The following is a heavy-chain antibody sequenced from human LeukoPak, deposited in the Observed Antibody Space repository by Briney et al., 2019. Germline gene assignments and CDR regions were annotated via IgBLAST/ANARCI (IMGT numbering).Heavy chain of an antibody. V-gene: IGHV1-3*01. CDR1: GYTFTNYA. CDR2: INSGNGDT. J-gene: IGHJ4*02. Sequence: ASVKVSCKASGYTFTNYAVNWLRQAPGQRLEWMGWINSGNGDTKFSQNYQARVTITRDASASTAYMELSSLTSEDTAVYFCARGLWSAHRREYYFDSWGQGTLVTVSS. D-gene: IGHD3-3*01. CDR3: ARGLWSAHRREYYFDS.